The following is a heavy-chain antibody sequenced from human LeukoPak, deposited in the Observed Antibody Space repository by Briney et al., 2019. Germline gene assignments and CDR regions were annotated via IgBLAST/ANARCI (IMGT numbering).Heavy chain of an antibody. V-gene: IGHV3-23*01. J-gene: IGHJ4*02. CDR2: ISGSGLST. CDR3: ARGQGVVGATTRGYFGY. D-gene: IGHD1-26*01. CDR1: GFTFHGYP. Sequence: GGSLRLSCAASGFTFHGYPMTWVRQAPGKGLEWVSTISGSGLSTYYADSVKGRFPISRDNSNQTLYLQMSSVRADDTAVYYCARGQGVVGATTRGYFGYWGQGALVTVSS.